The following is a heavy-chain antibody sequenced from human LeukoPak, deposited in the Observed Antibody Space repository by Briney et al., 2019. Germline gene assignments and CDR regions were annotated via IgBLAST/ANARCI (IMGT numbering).Heavy chain of an antibody. CDR1: GGSISSYY. CDR3: ARARSYYYDSSGYPNWFDP. CDR2: IDTSGST. Sequence: SETLSLTCTVSGGSISSYYWSWIRQPPRKGLEWIGYIDTSGSTNHNPSLKSQVTISSDTSKNQFSLKLSSVTAADTAVYYCARARSYYYDSSGYPNWFDPWGQGTLVTVSS. V-gene: IGHV4-4*09. D-gene: IGHD3-22*01. J-gene: IGHJ5*02.